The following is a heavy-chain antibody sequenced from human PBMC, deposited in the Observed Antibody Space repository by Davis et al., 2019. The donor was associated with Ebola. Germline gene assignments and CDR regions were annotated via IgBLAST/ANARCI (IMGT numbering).Heavy chain of an antibody. CDR1: GGSISSYY. J-gene: IGHJ4*02. D-gene: IGHD6-19*01. Sequence: SETLSLTCTVSGGSISSYYWSWIRQPPGKGLEWIGYIYYSESSNYNPSLKSRVTISVDTSKNHFSLKLSSVTAADTAVYYCAALVAGVDYWGQGTLVTVSS. V-gene: IGHV4-59*01. CDR3: AALVAGVDY. CDR2: IYYSESS.